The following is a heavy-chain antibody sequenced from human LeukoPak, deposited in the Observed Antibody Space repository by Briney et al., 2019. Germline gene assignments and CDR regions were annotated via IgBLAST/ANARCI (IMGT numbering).Heavy chain of an antibody. CDR3: ARASITMVRGVDY. J-gene: IGHJ4*02. D-gene: IGHD3-10*01. CDR2: IYYSGSA. V-gene: IGHV4-59*01. CDR1: GGSISSYY. Sequence: PSETLSLTCTVSGGSISSYYWSWIRRPPGKGLEWIGYIYYSGSANYDPSLKSRVTISVDTSKNQFSLKLSSVTAADTAVYYCARASITMVRGVDYWGQGTLVTVSS.